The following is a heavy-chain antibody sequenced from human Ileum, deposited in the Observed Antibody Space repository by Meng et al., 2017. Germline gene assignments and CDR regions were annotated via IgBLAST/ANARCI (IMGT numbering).Heavy chain of an antibody. CDR3: ARDHMGSLDY. V-gene: IGHV4-61*08. CDR1: GGSVSRAGYQ. CDR2: AST. Sequence: QVKLQESGPGLVMPSETLSLICTVSGGSVSRAGYQWGWIRQPPGKGLEWIGYASTNYNPSLKSRVTISLDTSRNQFSLSLSSVTAADTAVYYCARDHMGSLDYWGQGSLVTVSS. D-gene: IGHD1-26*01. J-gene: IGHJ4*02.